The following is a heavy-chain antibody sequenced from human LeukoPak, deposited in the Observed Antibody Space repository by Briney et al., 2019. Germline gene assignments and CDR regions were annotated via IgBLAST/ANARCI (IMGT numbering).Heavy chain of an antibody. V-gene: IGHV3-23*01. J-gene: IGHJ4*02. CDR3: AKGGTYDFWSAYYFDY. Sequence: GGSLRLSCAASGFTFSSYAMSWVRQAPGKGLEWVSVISGSGGSGLGSSTYYADSVKGRFTISRDSSKNTLYLQMNSLRAEDTAVYYCAKGGTYDFWSAYYFDYWGQGTLVTVSS. CDR2: ISGSGGSGLGSST. D-gene: IGHD3-3*01. CDR1: GFTFSSYA.